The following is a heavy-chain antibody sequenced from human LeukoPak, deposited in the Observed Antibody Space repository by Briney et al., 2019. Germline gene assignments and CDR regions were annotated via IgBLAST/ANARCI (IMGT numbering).Heavy chain of an antibody. V-gene: IGHV1-8*03. CDR2: MNPNSGNT. D-gene: IGHD3-3*01. CDR3: ARVDYDFWSGHSMDYYYYMDV. CDR1: GYTFTSYD. Sequence: ASVKVPCKASGYTFTSYDINWVRQATGQGLEWMGWMNPNSGNTGYAQKFQGRVTITADKSTSTAYMELSSLRSEDTAVYYCARVDYDFWSGHSMDYYYYMDVWGKGTTVTVSS. J-gene: IGHJ6*03.